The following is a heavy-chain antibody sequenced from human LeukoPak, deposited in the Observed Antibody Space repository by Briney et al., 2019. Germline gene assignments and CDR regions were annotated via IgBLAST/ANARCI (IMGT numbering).Heavy chain of an antibody. D-gene: IGHD3-3*01. CDR2: TYYKSKWYN. Sequence: SQTLSLTCAISGDSVSSNSAAWNWIRQSPSRGLEWLGRTYYKSKWYNDYAVSVKSRITINTDTSKNQLSLQLNSVSPEDTAVYYCVRGHDFDYWGQGTLVTVSS. CDR1: GDSVSSNSAA. V-gene: IGHV6-1*01. CDR3: VRGHDFDY. J-gene: IGHJ4*02.